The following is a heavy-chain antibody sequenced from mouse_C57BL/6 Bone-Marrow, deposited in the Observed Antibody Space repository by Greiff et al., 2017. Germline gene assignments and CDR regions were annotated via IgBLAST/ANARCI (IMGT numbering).Heavy chain of an antibody. V-gene: IGHV1-26*01. D-gene: IGHD2-4*01. CDR3: ARLGIYYDVAWFAY. J-gene: IGHJ3*01. CDR1: GYTFTDYY. CDR2: INPNNGGT. Sequence: VQLQQSGPELVKPGASVKISCKASGYTFTDYYMNWVKQSHGKSLEWIGDINPNNGGTSYNQKFKGKATLTVDKSSSTAYMELRSLTSEDSAVYYCARLGIYYDVAWFAYWGQGTLVTVSA.